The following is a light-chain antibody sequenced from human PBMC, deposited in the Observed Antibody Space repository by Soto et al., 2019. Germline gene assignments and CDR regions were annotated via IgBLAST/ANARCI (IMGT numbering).Light chain of an antibody. CDR1: QSGLYSPNNKNY. Sequence: DIVMTQSPDSLAVSLGERATINCKSSQSGLYSPNNKNYLAWYQQKPGQPPKLLIYWASTRESGVPDRFSGSGSGTDFTLTIRSLQAEDVAFYYCQQYHSAPQSFGQGTKVEIK. V-gene: IGKV4-1*01. J-gene: IGKJ1*01. CDR3: QQYHSAPQS. CDR2: WAS.